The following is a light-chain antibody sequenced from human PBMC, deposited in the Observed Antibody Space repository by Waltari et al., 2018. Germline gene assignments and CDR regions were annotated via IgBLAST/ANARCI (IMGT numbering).Light chain of an antibody. CDR3: SSWHDRLNGWI. CDR1: TSDIGSNT. CDR2: IDN. J-gene: IGLJ2*01. Sequence: QSVLIQPPSVSGTPGQRVTISCSGGTSDIGSNTVNWYQQLPGTAPKLLTYIDNERPAGVSARFSRSQSGTSASLTISGLQSEDEADYYCSSWHDRLNGWIFGGGPKLIV. V-gene: IGLV1-44*01.